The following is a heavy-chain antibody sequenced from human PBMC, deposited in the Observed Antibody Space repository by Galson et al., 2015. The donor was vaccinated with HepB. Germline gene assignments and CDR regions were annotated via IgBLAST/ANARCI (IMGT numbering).Heavy chain of an antibody. D-gene: IGHD3-9*01. CDR1: GYTFTGYY. V-gene: IGHV1-2*06. Sequence: SVKVSCKASGYTFTGYYMHWVRQAPGQGLEWMGRINPNSGGTNYAQKLQGRVTMTRDTSISTAYMELSRLRSDDTAVYYCARGDYDILTGYYMDVWGKGTTVTVSS. CDR3: ARGDYDILTGYYMDV. J-gene: IGHJ6*03. CDR2: INPNSGGT.